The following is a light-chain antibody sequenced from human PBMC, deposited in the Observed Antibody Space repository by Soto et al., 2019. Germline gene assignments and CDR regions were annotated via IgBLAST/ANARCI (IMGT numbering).Light chain of an antibody. CDR1: QSVSNY. Sequence: EIVLTQSPGTLSLSPGERDTLSCRASQSVSNYLAWYQRKPGQAPRLLIYGASSRATGIPDRFSGSGSGTDFTLTISRLEPEDFAVYYCHQYGGSPQTFGQGTRWIS. J-gene: IGKJ1*01. CDR2: GAS. CDR3: HQYGGSPQT. V-gene: IGKV3-20*01.